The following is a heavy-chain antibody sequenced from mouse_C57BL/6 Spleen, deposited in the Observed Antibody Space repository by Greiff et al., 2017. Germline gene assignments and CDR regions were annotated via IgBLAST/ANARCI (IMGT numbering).Heavy chain of an antibody. V-gene: IGHV1-26*01. CDR1: GYTFTDYY. D-gene: IGHD2-3*01. J-gene: IGHJ1*03. CDR3: AKRWLLRWYFDV. CDR2: INPNNGGT. Sequence: VQLQQSGPELVKPGASVKISCKASGYTFTDYYMNWVKQSHGKSLEWIGDINPNNGGTSYNQKFKGKATLTVDKSSSTAYMELRSLTSEDSAVYYCAKRWLLRWYFDVWGTGTTVTVSS.